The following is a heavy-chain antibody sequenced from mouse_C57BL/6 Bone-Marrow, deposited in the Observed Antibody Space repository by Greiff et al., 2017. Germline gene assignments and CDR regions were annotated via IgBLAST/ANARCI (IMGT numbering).Heavy chain of an antibody. CDR1: GYSITSDY. CDR2: ISYSGST. D-gene: IGHD1-1*01. J-gene: IGHJ1*03. Sequence: EVQLVESGPGLAKPSQTLSLTCSVTGYSITSDYWNWIRKFPGNKLEYMGYISYSGSTYYNPSLKSRISITRDTSKNQYYLQLNSVTTEDTATYYCARGYYGSSYGRYFDVWGTGTTVTVSS. V-gene: IGHV3-8*01. CDR3: ARGYYGSSYGRYFDV.